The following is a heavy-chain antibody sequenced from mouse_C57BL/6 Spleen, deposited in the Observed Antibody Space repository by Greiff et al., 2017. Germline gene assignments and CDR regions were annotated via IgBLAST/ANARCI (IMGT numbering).Heavy chain of an antibody. V-gene: IGHV1-55*01. CDR3: ARAYSNYEDYFDY. Sequence: VQLQQSGAELVKPGASVKMSCKASGYTFTSYWITWVKQRPGQGLEWIGDIYPGSGSTNYNEKFKSKATLTVDTSSSTAYMQLSSLTSEDSAVYYCARAYSNYEDYFDYWGQGTTLTVSS. J-gene: IGHJ2*01. CDR2: IYPGSGST. D-gene: IGHD2-5*01. CDR1: GYTFTSYW.